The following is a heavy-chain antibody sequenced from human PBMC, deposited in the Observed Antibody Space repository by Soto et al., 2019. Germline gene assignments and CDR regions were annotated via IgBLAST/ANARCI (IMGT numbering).Heavy chain of an antibody. CDR1: GGSISSGGYS. D-gene: IGHD1-26*01. CDR3: AAGGGLLRYF. Sequence: QLQLQESGSGLVKPSQTLSLTCAVSGGSISSGGYSWSWIRQPPGKGLEWIGYIYHSCSTYYNPALKSCVPIAVGRSNSQLSLKLSSVTAAATAVHYSAAGGGLLRYFWGQGTLVTVSS. V-gene: IGHV4-30-2*01. CDR2: IYHSCST. J-gene: IGHJ4*02.